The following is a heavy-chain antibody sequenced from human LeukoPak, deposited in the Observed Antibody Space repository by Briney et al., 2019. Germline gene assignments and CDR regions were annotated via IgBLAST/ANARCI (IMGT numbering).Heavy chain of an antibody. CDR2: IYYSGST. D-gene: IGHD3-10*01. CDR1: GGSISSYY. Sequence: SSETLSLACTVSGGSISSYYWSWIRQPPGKGLEWIGYIYYSGSTNYNPSLQSRVTISLDTSKNQFSLKLTSVTAADTAVYYCARHGGVVRGEGSDAFDIWGQGTMVTVSS. J-gene: IGHJ3*02. CDR3: ARHGGVVRGEGSDAFDI. V-gene: IGHV4-59*08.